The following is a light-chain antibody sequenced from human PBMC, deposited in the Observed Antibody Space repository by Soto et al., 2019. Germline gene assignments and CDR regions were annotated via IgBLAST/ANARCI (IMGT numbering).Light chain of an antibody. Sequence: EMVMTQSPATLYVSPGESATLSCRASQSVGSNLAWYQQKPGQAPRLLIYGASTRATGTPTRFSGSGSGTDFTLSISSLQSEDFAVYYCQQYNSWPPGTFGQGTRLEIK. CDR3: QQYNSWPPGT. J-gene: IGKJ5*01. CDR1: QSVGSN. CDR2: GAS. V-gene: IGKV3-15*01.